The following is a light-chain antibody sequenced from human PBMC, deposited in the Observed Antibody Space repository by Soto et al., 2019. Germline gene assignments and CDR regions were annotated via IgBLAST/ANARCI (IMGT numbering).Light chain of an antibody. CDR3: LQSYGTPNT. Sequence: DIQMTQSPPSLSASVGDRVTITCRASQSISSFLNWYQQKPGKAPNLLIYAASSLESGVPSRFSGSGSGTDFTLTISSLQPEDFASYYCLQSYGTPNTFGQGTKLEIK. V-gene: IGKV1-39*01. CDR1: QSISSF. CDR2: AAS. J-gene: IGKJ2*01.